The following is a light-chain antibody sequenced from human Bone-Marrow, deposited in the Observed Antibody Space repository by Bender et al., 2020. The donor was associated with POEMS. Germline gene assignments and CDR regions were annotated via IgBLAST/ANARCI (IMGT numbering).Light chain of an antibody. V-gene: IGLV2-14*03. CDR1: ISDVGAYNY. J-gene: IGLJ3*02. CDR3: RSYSSVTTAV. CDR2: DVN. Sequence: QSALTQPPSVSGSPGQSVTISCTGSISDVGAYNYVSWYQQHPGKAPKLIIYDVNSRPSGISNRFSGSKSGSTASLTISGLRARDEADYYCRSYSSVTTAVFCGGTKVTVL.